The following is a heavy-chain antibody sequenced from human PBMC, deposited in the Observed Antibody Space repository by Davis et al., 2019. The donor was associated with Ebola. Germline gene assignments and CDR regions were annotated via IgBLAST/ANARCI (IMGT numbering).Heavy chain of an antibody. CDR3: ARGSPIEISVFDP. CDR1: GYTFTNYA. D-gene: IGHD2/OR15-2a*01. Sequence: AASVKVSCKASGYTFTNYAIHWVRQAPGQGLEWMAITMPSGGITSYAQQFQGRVTMTRDTSTSTVYMELSSLTSEDTAVYYCARGSPIEISVFDPWGQGTLVTVSS. CDR2: TMPSGGIT. J-gene: IGHJ5*02. V-gene: IGHV1-46*01.